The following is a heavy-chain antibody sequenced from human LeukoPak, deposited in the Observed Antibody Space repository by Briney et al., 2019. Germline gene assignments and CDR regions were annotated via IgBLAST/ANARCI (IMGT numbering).Heavy chain of an antibody. V-gene: IGHV3-23*01. CDR3: AKDIKVVPAAIDY. D-gene: IGHD2-2*02. CDR2: ISGSGGST. CDR1: GFTFSSYA. J-gene: IGHJ4*02. Sequence: GGSLRLSCTASGFTFSSYAMSWVRQAPGKGLEWVSAISGSGGSTYYADSVKGRFTISRDNSKNTLYLQMNSLRAEDTAVYYCAKDIKVVPAAIDYWGQGTLVTVSS.